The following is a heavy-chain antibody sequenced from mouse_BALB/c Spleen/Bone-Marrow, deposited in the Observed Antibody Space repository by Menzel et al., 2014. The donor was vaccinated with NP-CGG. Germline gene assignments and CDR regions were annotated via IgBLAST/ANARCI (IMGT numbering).Heavy chain of an antibody. CDR3: AREGLRRRAAMDY. Sequence: VQLKESGGGLVQPGGSLKLSCAASGFTFSSYGMSWVRQTPDKRLELVATINSNGGSTYYPDSVKGRFTISRDNAKNPLYLKMSSLKSEDTAMYYCAREGLRRRAAMDYWGQGTSVTVSS. CDR1: GFTFSSYG. D-gene: IGHD2-4*01. J-gene: IGHJ4*01. CDR2: INSNGGST. V-gene: IGHV5-6-3*01.